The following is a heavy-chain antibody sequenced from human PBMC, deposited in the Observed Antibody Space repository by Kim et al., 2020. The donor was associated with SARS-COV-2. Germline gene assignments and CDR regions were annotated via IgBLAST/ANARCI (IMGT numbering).Heavy chain of an antibody. V-gene: IGHV1-46*01. CDR2: PRGDST. J-gene: IGHJ6*02. CDR3: TRSGMDV. Sequence: PRGDSTSYAQKFQGRVTMTRDTSTSTVYMELSSLSSEDTAIYYCTRSGMDVWGQGTTVTVSS.